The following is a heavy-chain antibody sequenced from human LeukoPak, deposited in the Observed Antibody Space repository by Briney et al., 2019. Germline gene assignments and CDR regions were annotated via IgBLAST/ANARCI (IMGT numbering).Heavy chain of an antibody. CDR3: ARLHLVSSGWYPMADS. CDR2: INHSGST. V-gene: IGHV4-34*01. D-gene: IGHD6-19*01. J-gene: IGHJ4*02. Sequence: SETLSLTCAVYGGSFSGYHWSWIRQPPGKGLEWIGEINHSGSTNYTPSLKSRVTISVDTSKNQFSLKLSSVTAADTAVYYCARLHLVSSGWYPMADSWGQGTLVTVSS. CDR1: GGSFSGYH.